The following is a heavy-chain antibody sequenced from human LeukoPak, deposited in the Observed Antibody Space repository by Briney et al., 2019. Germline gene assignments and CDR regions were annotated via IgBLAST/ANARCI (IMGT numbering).Heavy chain of an antibody. Sequence: SETLSLTCTVSGGSISSYYWSWIRQPPGKGLEWIGYIYYSGSTNYNPSLKSRVTISVDTSKDQFSLKLSSVTAADTAVYYCARSEMVLPYYYYGMDVWGQGTTVTVSS. D-gene: IGHD5-24*01. CDR2: IYYSGST. CDR3: ARSEMVLPYYYYGMDV. J-gene: IGHJ6*02. V-gene: IGHV4-59*08. CDR1: GGSISSYY.